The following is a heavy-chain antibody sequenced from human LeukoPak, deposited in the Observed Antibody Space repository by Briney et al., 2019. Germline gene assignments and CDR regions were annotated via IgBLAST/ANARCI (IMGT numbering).Heavy chain of an antibody. V-gene: IGHV4-34*01. CDR2: INHSGST. CDR1: GGSFSGYY. Sequence: PSETLSLTCAVYGGSFSGYYWSWVRQPPEKGLEWIGEINHSGSTNYNPSLKSRVTISVDTSKNQFSLKLSSVTAADTAVYYCARDGGYSYGPPYYYMDVWGKGTTVTVSS. CDR3: ARDGGYSYGPPYYYMDV. J-gene: IGHJ6*03. D-gene: IGHD5-18*01.